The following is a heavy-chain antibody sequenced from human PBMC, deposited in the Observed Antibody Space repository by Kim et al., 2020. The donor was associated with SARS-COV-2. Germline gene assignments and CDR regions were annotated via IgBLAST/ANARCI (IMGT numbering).Heavy chain of an antibody. CDR1: GFTFSSYD. CDR3: VRGPIEEGIRATKGYFDL. J-gene: IGHJ2*01. Sequence: GGSLRLSCAASGFTFSSYDMHWVRQGPEKGLEWVSIIGTKADTYYPDSVKDRFTIYRENAKDSFYLQRNSLRAEDTAVYYCVRGPIEEGIRATKGYFDLWGRGTVVTVSS. D-gene: IGHD1-20*01. CDR2: IGTKADT. V-gene: IGHV3-13*04.